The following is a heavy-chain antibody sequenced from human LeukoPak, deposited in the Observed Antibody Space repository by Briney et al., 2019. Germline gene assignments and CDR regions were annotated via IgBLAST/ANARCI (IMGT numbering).Heavy chain of an antibody. Sequence: PSETLSLTCTVSGGSISSSSYYWGWIRQPPGKGLEWIGSIYYSGSTYYNPSLKSRVTISVDTSKNQFSLKLSSVTAADTAVYYCARLGTEMATTLDYWGQGTLVTVSS. CDR1: GGSISSSSYY. CDR2: IYYSGST. D-gene: IGHD5-24*01. V-gene: IGHV4-39*01. CDR3: ARLGTEMATTLDY. J-gene: IGHJ4*02.